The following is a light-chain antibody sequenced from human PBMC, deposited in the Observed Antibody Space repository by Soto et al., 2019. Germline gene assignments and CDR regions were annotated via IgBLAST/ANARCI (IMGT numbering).Light chain of an antibody. Sequence: QSVLTQPASVSGSPGQSIAISCTGTSSDVAAYNYVSWYQQHPGKAPKLMVYHVSDRPSGVSNRFSGSKSGNTASLTISGLQAEDEADYYCCSYTTSNTFVFGTGTKVTV. CDR1: SSDVAAYNY. J-gene: IGLJ1*01. V-gene: IGLV2-14*03. CDR2: HVS. CDR3: CSYTTSNTFV.